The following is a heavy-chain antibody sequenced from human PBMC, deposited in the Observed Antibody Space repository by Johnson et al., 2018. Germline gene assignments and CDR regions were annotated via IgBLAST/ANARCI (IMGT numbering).Heavy chain of an antibody. CDR3: VRQRPVPLYYYDDSADAFDI. V-gene: IGHV4-39*01. Sequence: QVQLQESGPGLVKPSETLSLTCTVSGGSISSSNYYWGWIRQPPGKGLEWIGTFCYSGSPYSNPSIKSRVTISIDPSMNELPLKLSSLTAADTAVDYCVRQRPVPLYYYDDSADAFDIWGQGTIVTVSS. CDR1: GGSISSSNYY. D-gene: IGHD3-22*01. J-gene: IGHJ3*02. CDR2: FCYSGSP.